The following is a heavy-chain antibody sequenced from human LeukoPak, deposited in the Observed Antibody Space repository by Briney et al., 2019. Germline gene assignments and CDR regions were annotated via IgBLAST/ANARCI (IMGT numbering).Heavy chain of an antibody. CDR2: IIPIFGTA. J-gene: IGHJ6*04. D-gene: IGHD3-10*01. CDR1: GGTFSSYA. Sequence: SVNVSCKASGGTFSSYAISWVRQAPGQGLEWMGGIIPIFGTANYAQKFQGRVTIIADKSTSTAYMELSSLRSEDTAVYYCASCSVRGGTYYYYYSGMDVWGKGTTVTVSS. V-gene: IGHV1-69*06. CDR3: ASCSVRGGTYYYYYSGMDV.